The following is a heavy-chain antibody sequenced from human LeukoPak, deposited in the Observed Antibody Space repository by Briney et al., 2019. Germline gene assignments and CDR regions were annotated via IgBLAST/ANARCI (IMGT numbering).Heavy chain of an antibody. CDR2: ISYDGSNK. CDR1: GFTFSSYG. J-gene: IGHJ3*01. V-gene: IGHV3-30*04. CDR3: ARSLTAFSNRQYAFNL. Sequence: HPGGSLRLSCAASGFTFSSYGIHWVRQAPGKGLEWVAVISYDGSNKYYTDSVKGRFTISRDNSKNTLYLQMNSLRAEDTAVYYCARSLTAFSNRQYAFNLWGQGTMVTVSS. D-gene: IGHD5-18*01.